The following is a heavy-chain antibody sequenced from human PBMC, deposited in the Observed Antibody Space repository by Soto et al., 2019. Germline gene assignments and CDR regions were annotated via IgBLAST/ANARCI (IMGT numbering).Heavy chain of an antibody. V-gene: IGHV3-30*14. Sequence: GGSLRLSCTASGFTFNSYSMHWVRQAPGKGLEWVAVTSYDRSKKYYAENVEDRFTISRDNSNNMLYLQMNSLRAEDTAVYYCVREKVTMIVGFYYFDYWGQGTRVTVPQ. CDR2: TSYDRSKK. CDR3: VREKVTMIVGFYYFDY. D-gene: IGHD3-22*01. J-gene: IGHJ4*02. CDR1: GFTFNSYS.